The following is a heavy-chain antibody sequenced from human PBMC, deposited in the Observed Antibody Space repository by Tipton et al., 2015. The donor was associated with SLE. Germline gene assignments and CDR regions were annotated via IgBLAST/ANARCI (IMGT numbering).Heavy chain of an antibody. CDR1: GASVSNYY. V-gene: IGHV4-4*08. CDR2: SHTSGAT. J-gene: IGHJ5*02. Sequence: TLSLTCTVSGASVSNYYWSWIRQPAGKGLEWIGHSHTSGATNNNPSLKSRVTISLDTSKNEFSLKLRFVTAADTAVYYCARALNNGWRLGDRFDPWGQGTLVTVSS. D-gene: IGHD5-24*01. CDR3: ARALNNGWRLGDRFDP.